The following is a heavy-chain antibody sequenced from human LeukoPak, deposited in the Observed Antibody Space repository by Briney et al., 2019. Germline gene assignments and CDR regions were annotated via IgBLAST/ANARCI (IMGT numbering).Heavy chain of an antibody. Sequence: SETLSLTCTVSGDSVTGSSYYWGWIRQPPGKGLEWIGSMYYSGSTYSNPSLKSRVTVSADTSKNQFSLKLKSVTAADTAVYYCARQYYGSTGYYYFDYWGQGTLVTVSS. D-gene: IGHD3-22*01. CDR3: ARQYYGSTGYYYFDY. V-gene: IGHV4-39*01. CDR1: GDSVTGSSYY. J-gene: IGHJ4*02. CDR2: MYYSGST.